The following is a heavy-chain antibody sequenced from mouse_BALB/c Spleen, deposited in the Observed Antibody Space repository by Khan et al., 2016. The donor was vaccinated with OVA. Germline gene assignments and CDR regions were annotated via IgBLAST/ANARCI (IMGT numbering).Heavy chain of an antibody. D-gene: IGHD1-1*01. CDR3: AIDHGYFDV. CDR1: GYSFTGYY. CDR2: INPNNGGT. V-gene: IGHV1-26*01. J-gene: IGHJ1*01. Sequence: VQLQQSGPDLVKPGASVKISCKASGYSFTGYYIHWVKQSHGKSLEWIGRINPNNGGTSYNQKFKGKAILTVDTSSNHAYMERRSLASEDSAVYSGAIDHGYFDVWGAGTTVTVAS.